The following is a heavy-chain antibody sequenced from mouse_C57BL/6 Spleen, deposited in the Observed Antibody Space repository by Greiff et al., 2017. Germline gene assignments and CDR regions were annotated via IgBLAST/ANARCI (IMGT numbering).Heavy chain of an antibody. CDR1: GYTFTDYE. CDR3: RGVLSPTHYGSSYFDY. J-gene: IGHJ2*01. V-gene: IGHV1-15*01. D-gene: IGHD1-1*01. CDR2: IDPETGGT. Sequence: QVQLKESGAELVRPGASVTLSCKASGYTFTDYEMHWVKQTPVHGLEWIGAIDPETGGTAYNQKFKGKAILTADKSSSTAYMELRSLTSEDSAVYYCRGVLSPTHYGSSYFDYWGQGTTLTVSS.